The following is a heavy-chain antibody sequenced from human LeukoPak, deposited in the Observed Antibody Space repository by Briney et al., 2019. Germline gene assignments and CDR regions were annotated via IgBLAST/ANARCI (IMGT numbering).Heavy chain of an antibody. CDR1: GFTFSRRG. J-gene: IGHJ2*01. V-gene: IGHV3-30*03. D-gene: IGHD3-16*01. CDR3: AREAAWGNWYFDH. CDR2: IGDTGRAR. Sequence: GALRLSCVASGFTFSRRGMHWVRQAPGKGLEWVAVIGDTGRARYYADSVEGRFTASRDNFKNTLYLEMNSLRYDDTALYYCAREAAWGNWYFDHWGRGTLVTVSS.